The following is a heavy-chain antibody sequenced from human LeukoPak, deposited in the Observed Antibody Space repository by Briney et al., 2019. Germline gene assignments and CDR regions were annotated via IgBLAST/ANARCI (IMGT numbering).Heavy chain of an antibody. D-gene: IGHD4-17*01. V-gene: IGHV4-59*01. CDR1: GGSIGSYF. Sequence: PSETLSLTCTVSGGSIGSYFWYWIRQPPGKGLEWIGYIYYSGSTNYNPSLKSRVTISVDTSKNQFSLKLSSVTAADTAVYYCARDRRGYGDPSDYWGQGILVTVSP. CDR3: ARDRRGYGDPSDY. J-gene: IGHJ4*02. CDR2: IYYSGST.